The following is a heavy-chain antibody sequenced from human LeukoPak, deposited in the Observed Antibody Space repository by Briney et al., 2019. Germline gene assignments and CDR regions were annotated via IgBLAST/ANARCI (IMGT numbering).Heavy chain of an antibody. D-gene: IGHD3-9*01. J-gene: IGHJ4*02. CDR2: ISSSGSTI. Sequence: RGSLRLSCAASGFTFSSYEMNWVRQAPGKGLEWVSYISSSGSTIYYADSVKGRFTISRDNAKKSLFLQMSSLRAEDTAVYYCARATTYDILTGYSDYWGQGTLVTVSS. CDR3: ARATTYDILTGYSDY. V-gene: IGHV3-48*03. CDR1: GFTFSSYE.